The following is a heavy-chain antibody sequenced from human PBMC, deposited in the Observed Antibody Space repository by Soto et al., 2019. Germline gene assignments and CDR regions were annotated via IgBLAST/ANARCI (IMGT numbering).Heavy chain of an antibody. D-gene: IGHD2-8*01. Sequence: PGESLKISCKRSGYSFTSYWIGWVRQMPGKGLEWMGIIYPGDSDTRYSPSFQGQVTISADKSISTAYLQWSSLKASDTAMYCCARSANVDLYGMDVWGQGTTVTVSS. CDR3: ARSANVDLYGMDV. V-gene: IGHV5-51*01. J-gene: IGHJ6*02. CDR1: GYSFTSYW. CDR2: IYPGDSDT.